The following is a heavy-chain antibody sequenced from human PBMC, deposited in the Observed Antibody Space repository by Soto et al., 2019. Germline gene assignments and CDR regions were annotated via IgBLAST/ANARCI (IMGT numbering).Heavy chain of an antibody. J-gene: IGHJ6*02. V-gene: IGHV5-10-1*01. CDR2: IDPSHSYT. Sequence: GESLKISCKGSGYSFTSYWIRWVRQMPGKGLEWMWRIDPSHSYTNYSPSFQGHVTISADKSISTAYLQWSSLKASDTAMYYCARGAEISGYLTSYYYGRAVWGQGTTVTV. CDR1: GYSFTSYW. CDR3: ARGAEISGYLTSYYYGRAV. D-gene: IGHD3-22*01.